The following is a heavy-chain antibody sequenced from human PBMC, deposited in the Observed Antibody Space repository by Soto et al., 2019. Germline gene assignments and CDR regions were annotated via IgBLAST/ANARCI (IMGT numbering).Heavy chain of an antibody. D-gene: IGHD5-18*01. Sequence: PSETLSLTCTVSGGSISSYYWTWIGQPPGKGLEWIGYIYYSGSTHYNPSLQSRVTISVDTSKNQFSLKLNSVTAADTAVYYCARDHPHSYGVYYFDYWGQGTPVTVSS. CDR3: ARDHPHSYGVYYFDY. CDR2: IYYSGST. CDR1: GGSISSYY. V-gene: IGHV4-59*13. J-gene: IGHJ4*02.